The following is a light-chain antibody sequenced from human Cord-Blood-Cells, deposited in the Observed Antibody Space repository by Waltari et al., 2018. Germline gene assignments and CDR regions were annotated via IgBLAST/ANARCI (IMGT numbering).Light chain of an antibody. CDR1: QSLLHSNGYNY. J-gene: IGKJ1*01. V-gene: IGKV2-28*01. Sequence: VMTQSPLSLPVTPGEPASISCRSSQSLLHSNGYNYLDWYLQKPGQSPQLLIYLGSNRASGVPDRFSGSGSGTDFTLKISRVEAEDVGVYYCMQALQTPWTFGQGTKVEIK. CDR2: LGS. CDR3: MQALQTPWT.